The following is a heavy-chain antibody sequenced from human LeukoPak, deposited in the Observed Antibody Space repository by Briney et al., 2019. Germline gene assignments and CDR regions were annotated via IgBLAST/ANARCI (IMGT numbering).Heavy chain of an antibody. D-gene: IGHD6-6*01. CDR2: IYSGGTT. CDR3: ASSVGDSSSSNWFDP. Sequence: PGGSLRLSCAASGFTFSSYAMSWVSQAPGKGLEWVSVIYSGGTTYYADSVKGRFIISRDNSKNTLYLQMNSLRAEDTAVYYCASSVGDSSSSNWFDPWGQGTLVTVSS. J-gene: IGHJ5*02. V-gene: IGHV3-66*01. CDR1: GFTFSSYA.